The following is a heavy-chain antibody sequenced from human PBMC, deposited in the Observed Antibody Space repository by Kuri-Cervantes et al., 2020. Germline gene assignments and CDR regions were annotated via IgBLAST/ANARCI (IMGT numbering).Heavy chain of an antibody. J-gene: IGHJ6*03. CDR1: GFTFRSYW. CDR2: INIDGSSR. CDR3: ARDRPAWSGGYYYYYYMDV. Sequence: GGSLRLSCAASGFTFRSYWMHWVRQAPGRGLVWVSRINIDGSSRSYAESVTGRFTISRDNAKNSLYLQMNSLRAEDTAVYYCARDRPAWSGGYYYYYYMDVWGKGTTVTVSS. D-gene: IGHD3-10*01. V-gene: IGHV3-74*01.